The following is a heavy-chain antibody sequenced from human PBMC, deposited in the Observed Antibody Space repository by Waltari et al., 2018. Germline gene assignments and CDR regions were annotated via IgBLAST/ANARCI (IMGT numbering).Heavy chain of an antibody. CDR3: ARGLDSSRWYLEAYNWFDP. CDR1: GFTFSSYG. J-gene: IGHJ5*02. Sequence: QVQLVESGGGVVQPGRSLRLSCAASGFTFSSYGMHWVRQAPGKGLEWVAVIWYEGSKKYYADYVKCRVTMYRGKSKNTLYLQMKSLKDMDTAMYYGARGLDSSRWYLEAYNWFDPWGQGTLVTVSS. CDR2: IWYEGSKK. V-gene: IGHV3-33*01. D-gene: IGHD6-13*01.